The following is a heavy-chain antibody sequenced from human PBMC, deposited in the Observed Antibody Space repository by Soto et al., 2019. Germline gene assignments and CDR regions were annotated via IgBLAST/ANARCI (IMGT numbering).Heavy chain of an antibody. Sequence: QVQLQESGPGLVKPSETLSLTCTVSGGSMSSYYWSWIRQPPGKGLEWIGYIYYSGSTNYNPSLKSRVTISVDTSKNQFSLKLNSVTAADTAVYYCARHSAVRYYYGSGSYYITPMDVWGKGTTVTVSS. CDR3: ARHSAVRYYYGSGSYYITPMDV. V-gene: IGHV4-59*08. CDR2: IYYSGST. J-gene: IGHJ6*03. CDR1: GGSMSSYY. D-gene: IGHD3-10*01.